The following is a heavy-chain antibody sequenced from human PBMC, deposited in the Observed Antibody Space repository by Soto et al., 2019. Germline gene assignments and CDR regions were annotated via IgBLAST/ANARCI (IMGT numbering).Heavy chain of an antibody. CDR2: INPNSGGT. Sequence: ASVKVSCKASGYTFTGYYMHWVRQAPGQGLEWMGWINPNSGGTNYAQKFQGWVTMTRNTLYLQMNSLRADDTAVEYCVKNRGAGSLPNWSFASWGGGSLVTVSS. D-gene: IGHD1-26*01. CDR1: GYTFTGYY. CDR3: VKNRGAGSLPNWSFAS. V-gene: IGHV1-2*04. J-gene: IGHJ2*01.